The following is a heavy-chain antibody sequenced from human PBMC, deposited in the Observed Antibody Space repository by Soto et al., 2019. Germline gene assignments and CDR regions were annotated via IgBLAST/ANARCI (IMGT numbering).Heavy chain of an antibody. J-gene: IGHJ5*02. CDR3: ATQEVGGSYVYTFDP. CDR2: IYYSGST. Sequence: SETLSLTCTVSGGSITSISDYWGWIRQPPGKGLEWIGSIYYSGSTYYNPSLKSRATISVDTSKNQFSLKLSSVTAADTAVYYCATQEVGGSYVYTFDPWGQGTLVTVSS. D-gene: IGHD1-26*01. CDR1: GGSITSISDY. V-gene: IGHV4-39*01.